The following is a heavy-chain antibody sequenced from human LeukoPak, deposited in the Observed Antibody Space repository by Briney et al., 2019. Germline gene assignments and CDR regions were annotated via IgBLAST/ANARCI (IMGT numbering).Heavy chain of an antibody. CDR3: ATVGYSGYDYDY. Sequence: SETLSLTCAVYGGSFSGYYWSWIRQPPGKGLEWIGEINHSGSTNYNPSLKSRVTISVDTSKNQFSLKLSSVTAADTAVYYCATVGYSGYDYDYWGQGTLVTVSS. J-gene: IGHJ4*02. CDR1: GGSFSGYY. CDR2: INHSGST. V-gene: IGHV4-34*01. D-gene: IGHD5-12*01.